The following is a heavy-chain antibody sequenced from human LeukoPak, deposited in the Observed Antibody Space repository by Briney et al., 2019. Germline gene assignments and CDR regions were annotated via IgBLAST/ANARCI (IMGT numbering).Heavy chain of an antibody. Sequence: SETLSLTCTVSGGSITNNNYYWSWIRQPPGKGLEWSGYISYSGTTFYNPSLKSRVNISVDTSKNQLSLKLNSVTAADTAVYYCARHYGPWGQGTLVTVSS. V-gene: IGHV4-39*01. CDR1: GGSITNNNYY. J-gene: IGHJ5*02. CDR3: ARHYGP. D-gene: IGHD3-10*01. CDR2: ISYSGTT.